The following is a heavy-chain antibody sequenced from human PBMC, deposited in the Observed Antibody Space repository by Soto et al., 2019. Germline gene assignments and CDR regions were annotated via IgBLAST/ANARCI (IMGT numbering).Heavy chain of an antibody. Sequence: LSCVGSGFTFSTYWMTWVRQAPGKGLEWVANIKQDGSEKHYVDSVKGRFTISRDNPKNSLYLQMNSLRAEDTAVYYCASQRRDGFFGDYWGQGTLVTVS. CDR2: IKQDGSEK. J-gene: IGHJ4*02. V-gene: IGHV3-7*01. CDR1: GFTFSTYW. CDR3: ASQRRDGFFGDY. D-gene: IGHD3-16*01.